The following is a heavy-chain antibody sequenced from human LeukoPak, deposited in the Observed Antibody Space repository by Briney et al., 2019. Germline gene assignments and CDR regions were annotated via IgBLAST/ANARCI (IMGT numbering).Heavy chain of an antibody. CDR1: GFTFSSYA. Sequence: PGGSLSLSCAASGFTFSSYAMSWVRQAPGKGLEWVSAISGSGGSTYYADSVKGRFTISRDNSKNTLYLQMNSLRAEDTAVYYCAKGPGSSTSCPLFDPWGQGTLVTVSS. J-gene: IGHJ5*02. CDR3: AKGPGSSTSCPLFDP. V-gene: IGHV3-23*01. D-gene: IGHD2-2*01. CDR2: ISGSGGST.